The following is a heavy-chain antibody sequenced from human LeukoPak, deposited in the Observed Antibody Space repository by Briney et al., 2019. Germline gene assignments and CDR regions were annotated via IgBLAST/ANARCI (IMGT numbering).Heavy chain of an antibody. J-gene: IGHJ5*01. Sequence: ASVKVSCKVSGYIFRNYNIHWVQQAPGKGLRWMGLVNPKNGETIYANKFQGRITMTADTSTETAYMELTRLTSEDTAIYYCVKGAYWNYRDNNWYDSWGQGTLVPVPS. CDR2: VNPKNGET. V-gene: IGHV1-69-2*01. CDR1: GYIFRNYN. D-gene: IGHD1-7*01. CDR3: VKGAYWNYRDNNWYDS.